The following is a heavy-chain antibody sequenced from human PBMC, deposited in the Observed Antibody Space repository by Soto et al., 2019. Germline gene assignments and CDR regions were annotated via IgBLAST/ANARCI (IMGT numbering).Heavy chain of an antibody. CDR1: GFSFSDYS. CDR3: TKDHVPDGIYSFDY. D-gene: IGHD1-20*01. J-gene: IGHJ4*02. Sequence: EVQLLESGGDLVQPGGSLRLSCAASGFSFSDYSMNWVRQAPGKGLEWVSFIDLSGSMTHYRESVKGRFTIFKDKSRNTVYLQMNSLTVEDAAVYYCTKDHVPDGIYSFDYWGQGALVTVSS. CDR2: IDLSGSMT. V-gene: IGHV3-23*01.